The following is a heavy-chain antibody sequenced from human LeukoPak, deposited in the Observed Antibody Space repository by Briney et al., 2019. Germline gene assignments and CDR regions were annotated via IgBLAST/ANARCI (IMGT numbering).Heavy chain of an antibody. Sequence: SETLSLTCTVSGGSISSYYWSWIRQPPGKGLEWIGYIYYSGSTNYNPSLKSRVTISVDTSKNQFSLKLSSVTAADTAVYYCARGVFGGSGSYYQNYYYYYGMDVWGQGTTVTVSS. V-gene: IGHV4-59*01. J-gene: IGHJ6*02. CDR3: ARGVFGGSGSYYQNYYYYYGMDV. CDR2: IYYSGST. CDR1: GGSISSYY. D-gene: IGHD3-10*01.